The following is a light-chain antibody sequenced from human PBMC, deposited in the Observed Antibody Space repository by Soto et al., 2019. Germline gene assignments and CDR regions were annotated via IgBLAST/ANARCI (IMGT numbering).Light chain of an antibody. V-gene: IGLV2-11*01. CDR1: SSDVRDNDY. CDR2: DVN. CDR3: CSPAVTDVL. Sequence: QSVLTQPRSVSGSPGQSVTISCTGTSSDVRDNDYVSWYQHHPGKAPKLMIYDVNKRPSGVPDRFSGSKSGNTASLTISGLQAEDEPDYYCCSPAVTDVLFVGGTKVTVL. J-gene: IGLJ2*01.